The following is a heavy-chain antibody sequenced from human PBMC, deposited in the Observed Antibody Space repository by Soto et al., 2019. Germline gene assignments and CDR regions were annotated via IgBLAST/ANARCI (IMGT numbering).Heavy chain of an antibody. CDR2: SYYSGTS. CDR1: GGSILVHSYY. V-gene: IGHV4-39*01. J-gene: IGHJ5*02. D-gene: IGHD1-20*01. Sequence: PSEPLPLTGTVFGGSILVHSYYWTWIRQTPGKGLEWVGSSYYSGTSYFKPALKGRVTISVDTSTNQFSLRLTSVTAADTAVYYCTRRYNWNDYYFDPWGQGTLVIGFS. CDR3: TRRYNWNDYYFDP.